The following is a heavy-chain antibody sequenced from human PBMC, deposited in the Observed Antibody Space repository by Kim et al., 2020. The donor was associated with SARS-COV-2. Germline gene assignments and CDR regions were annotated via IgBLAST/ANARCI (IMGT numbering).Heavy chain of an antibody. CDR3: ARYCSGGSGFDY. Sequence: NDHPTLKSRVTISVGTSKNRFSLKRSSVTAADTAVYYCARYCSGGSGFDYCGQGTLVTVSS. D-gene: IGHD2-15*01. V-gene: IGHV4-59*01. J-gene: IGHJ4*02.